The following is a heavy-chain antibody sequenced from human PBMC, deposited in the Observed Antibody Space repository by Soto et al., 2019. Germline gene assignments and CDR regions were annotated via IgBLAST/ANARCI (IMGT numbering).Heavy chain of an antibody. J-gene: IGHJ3*01. CDR2: IRYSADKT. CDR1: GFTFNTYV. D-gene: IGHD1-7*01. CDR3: ARRARTATTNWGAFDV. V-gene: IGHV3-23*01. Sequence: EVQLLESGGGLVQPGGSLRLSCAASGFTFNTYVMNWVRQAPGKGLEWVSTIRYSADKTHYAESVKGRFTISRDNSGDTLFLQMNSLRADDAAVYYCARRARTATTNWGAFDVWGQGTMVTVSS.